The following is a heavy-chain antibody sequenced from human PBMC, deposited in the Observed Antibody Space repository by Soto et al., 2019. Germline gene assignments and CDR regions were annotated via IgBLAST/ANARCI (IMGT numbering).Heavy chain of an antibody. CDR1: GAGLSSYA. CDR2: IIPIFGTA. V-gene: IGHV1-69*01. J-gene: IGHJ6*04. Sequence: SVEVRSEACGAGLSSYAMRWVQQAPGQGLDWMGGIIPIFGTANYAQKFQGRVTITADESTSTAYMELSSLRSEDTAVYYCAREESSSTRDHYYYSGMDVWGNGTTVPVSP. D-gene: IGHD6-6*01. CDR3: AREESSSTRDHYYYSGMDV.